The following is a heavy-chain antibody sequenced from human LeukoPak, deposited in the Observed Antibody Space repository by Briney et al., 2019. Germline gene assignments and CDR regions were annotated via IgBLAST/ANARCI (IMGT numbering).Heavy chain of an antibody. CDR3: ARATTVTTWYYYYYMDV. Sequence: SQTLSLTCTVSGGSISSSGYYWSWIRQPPGKGLEWIGYIYHSGSTYYNPSLKSRVTISVDRSKNQFSLKLSSVTAADTAVYYCARATTVTTWYYYYYMDVWGKGTTVTVSS. CDR1: GGSISSSGYY. CDR2: IYHSGST. D-gene: IGHD4-11*01. J-gene: IGHJ6*03. V-gene: IGHV4-30-2*01.